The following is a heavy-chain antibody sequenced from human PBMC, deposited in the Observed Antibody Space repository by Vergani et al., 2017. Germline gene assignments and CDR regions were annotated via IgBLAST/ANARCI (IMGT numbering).Heavy chain of an antibody. D-gene: IGHD6-13*01. CDR3: ARRIAAAGTLWFDP. Sequence: QVQLQESGPGLVKPSQTLSLTCTVSGGSISSGSYYWSWIRQPAGKGLEWIGRIYTSGSTNYNPSLKSRVTISVDTSKNQFSLKLSSVTAADTAVYYCARRIAAAGTLWFDPWGQGTLVTVSS. J-gene: IGHJ5*02. V-gene: IGHV4-61*02. CDR2: IYTSGST. CDR1: GGSISSGSYY.